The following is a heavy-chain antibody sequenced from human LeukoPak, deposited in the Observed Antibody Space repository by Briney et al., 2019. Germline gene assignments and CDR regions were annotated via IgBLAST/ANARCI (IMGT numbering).Heavy chain of an antibody. CDR2: ISGSGGST. D-gene: IGHD6-19*01. V-gene: IGHV3-23*01. J-gene: IGHJ4*02. CDR3: AKDHSSGWYENFDY. Sequence: GGSLRLSCAASGFTFSSYAMSWVRQAPGKGLEWVSAISGSGGSTYYADPVKGRFTISRDNSKNTLYLQMNSLRAEDTAVYYCAKDHSSGWYENFDYWGQGTLVTVSS. CDR1: GFTFSSYA.